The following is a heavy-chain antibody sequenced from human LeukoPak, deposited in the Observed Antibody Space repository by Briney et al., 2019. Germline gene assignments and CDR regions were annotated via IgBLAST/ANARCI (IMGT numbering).Heavy chain of an antibody. Sequence: GGSLRLSCAASGFTFSDYYMSWIRQAPGKGLEWVSAISGSGGSTYYADSVKGRFTISRDNSKNTLYLQMNSLRAEDTAVYYCAKDENYGSGSYWPGVFDYWGQGTLVTVSS. J-gene: IGHJ4*02. CDR2: ISGSGGST. CDR3: AKDENYGSGSYWPGVFDY. D-gene: IGHD3-10*01. CDR1: GFTFSDYY. V-gene: IGHV3-23*01.